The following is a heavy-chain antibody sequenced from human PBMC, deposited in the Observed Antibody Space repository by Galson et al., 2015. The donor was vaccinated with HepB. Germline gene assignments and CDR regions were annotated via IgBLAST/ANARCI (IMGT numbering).Heavy chain of an antibody. D-gene: IGHD3-22*01. CDR2: INAGNGNT. J-gene: IGHJ5*02. CDR3: ARVGITMRFDP. V-gene: IGHV1-3*01. CDR1: GYTFTSYA. Sequence: SVKVSRKASGYTFTSYAMHWVRQAPGQRLEWMGWINAGNGNTKYSQKFQGRVTITRDTSASTAYMELSSLRSEDTAVYYCARVGITMRFDPWGQGTLVTVSS.